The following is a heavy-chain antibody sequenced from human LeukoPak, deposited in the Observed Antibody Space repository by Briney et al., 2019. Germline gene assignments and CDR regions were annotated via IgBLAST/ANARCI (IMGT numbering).Heavy chain of an antibody. V-gene: IGHV4-59*01. CDR2: IYYSRST. D-gene: IGHD3-22*01. CDR1: AGSISSYY. J-gene: IGHJ3*02. Sequence: SETLSLTCTVSAGSISSYYWSWIRQPPGKGLEWIGYIYYSRSTNYNPSLKSRVTISVDTSKNQFSLNLNSVTAADTAMYYCASRTMIDAFDMWGQGTMVTVSS. CDR3: ASRTMIDAFDM.